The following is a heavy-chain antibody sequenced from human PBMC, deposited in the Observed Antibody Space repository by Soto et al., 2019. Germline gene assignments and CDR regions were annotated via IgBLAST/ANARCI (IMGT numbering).Heavy chain of an antibody. D-gene: IGHD3-22*01. V-gene: IGHV4-30-4*01. J-gene: IGHJ4*02. Sequence: SETLSLTCTVSGGSISSGDYYWSWIRQPPGKGLEWIGYIYYSGSTYYNPSLKSRVTISVDTSKNQFSLKLSSVTAADTAVYYCADHLTYYYDSSGYHWFDYWGQGTLVTVSS. CDR1: GGSISSGDYY. CDR3: ADHLTYYYDSSGYHWFDY. CDR2: IYYSGST.